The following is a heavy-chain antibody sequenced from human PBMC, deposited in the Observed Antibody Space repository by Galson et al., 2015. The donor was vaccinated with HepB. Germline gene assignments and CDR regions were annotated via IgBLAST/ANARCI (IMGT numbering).Heavy chain of an antibody. J-gene: IGHJ5*02. CDR3: VRIYGSGSYYGGEFDP. D-gene: IGHD3-10*01. CDR1: GFTFSTYS. Sequence: SLRLSCAASGFTFSTYSMNWVRQAPGKGLEWVSYISGKGGDIYYADSVKGRFIISRDNAKNSVYLQMNSLRVEDTAVYYCVRIYGSGSYYGGEFDPWGQGTLVTVSS. V-gene: IGHV3-48*01. CDR2: ISGKGGDI.